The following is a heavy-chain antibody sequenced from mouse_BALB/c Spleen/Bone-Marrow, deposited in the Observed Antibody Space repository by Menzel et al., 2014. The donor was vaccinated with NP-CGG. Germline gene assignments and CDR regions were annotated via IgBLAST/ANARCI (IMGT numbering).Heavy chain of an antibody. V-gene: IGHV1-54*01. CDR3: ARRDYAMDY. Sequence: VQLQQSAAELVRPGTSVKVSCKASGYAFTNYLIEWVKQRPGQGLEWIGVINPGSGGTNYNEKFKGKATLTADKSSSTAYMQLSSLTSDDSAVYFCARRDYAMDYWGQGTSVTVSS. J-gene: IGHJ4*01. CDR1: GYAFTNYL. CDR2: INPGSGGT.